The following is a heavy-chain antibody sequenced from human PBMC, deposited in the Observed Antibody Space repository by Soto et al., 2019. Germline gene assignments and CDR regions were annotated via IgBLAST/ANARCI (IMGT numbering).Heavy chain of an antibody. CDR2: IIPILGIA. V-gene: IGHV1-69*02. CDR3: ARLASNAFDI. D-gene: IGHD3-3*02. J-gene: IGHJ3*02. CDR1: GGTFSSYT. Sequence: QVQLVQSGAEVKKPGSSVKVSCKASGGTFSSYTISWVRQAPGQGLEWMGRIIPILGIANYAQKFQGRVTITADKSTSTAYMELSGLRSEDTAVYYCARLASNAFDIWGQGTMVTVSS.